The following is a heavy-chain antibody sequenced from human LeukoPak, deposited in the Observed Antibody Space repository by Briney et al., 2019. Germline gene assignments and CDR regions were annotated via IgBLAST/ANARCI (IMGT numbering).Heavy chain of an antibody. CDR3: AKGGLHDSPYNWFDP. D-gene: IGHD3-22*01. Sequence: GGSLRLSCAASGFTFSNYAMNWVRQAPGKGLEWVSAISGSGATTYYADSVKGRFTISRDNSKNTLYLHMNSLRADDTAVYYCAKGGLHDSPYNWFDPWGQGTLVTVSS. J-gene: IGHJ5*02. CDR2: ISGSGATT. V-gene: IGHV3-23*01. CDR1: GFTFSNYA.